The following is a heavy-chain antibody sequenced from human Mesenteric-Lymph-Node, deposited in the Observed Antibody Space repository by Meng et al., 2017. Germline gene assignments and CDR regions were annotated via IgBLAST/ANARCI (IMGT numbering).Heavy chain of an antibody. CDR2: IYTSGST. CDR3: ARDITSDCYYDSSGCYHDAFDI. Sequence: SETLSLTCTVSGYSISSGYYWGWIRQPPGKGLEWIGRIYTSGSTNYNPSLKSRVTISVDTSKNQFSLKLSSVTAADTAVYYCARDITSDCYYDSSGCYHDAFDIWGQGTMVTVSS. CDR1: GYSISSGYY. J-gene: IGHJ3*02. D-gene: IGHD3-22*01. V-gene: IGHV4-38-2*02.